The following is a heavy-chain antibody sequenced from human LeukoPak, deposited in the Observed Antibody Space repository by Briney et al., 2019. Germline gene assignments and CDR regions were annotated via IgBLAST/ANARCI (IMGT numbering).Heavy chain of an antibody. CDR3: ARVGAGPGIAAAGTGGGFDY. CDR2: ISSSSGYI. J-gene: IGHJ4*02. V-gene: IGHV3-21*01. Sequence: GVLRLSCAASGFTFSSYSMNWVRQAPGKGLEWVSSISSSSGYIYYADSVKGRFTISRDNAKNSLYLQMNSLRAEDTAVYYCARVGAGPGIAAAGTGGGFDYWGQGTLVTVSS. D-gene: IGHD6-13*01. CDR1: GFTFSSYS.